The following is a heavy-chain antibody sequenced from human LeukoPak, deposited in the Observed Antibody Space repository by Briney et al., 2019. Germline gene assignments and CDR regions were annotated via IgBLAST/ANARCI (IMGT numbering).Heavy chain of an antibody. CDR1: GYTFTNYW. CDR2: IHPGDSDT. D-gene: IGHD2-15*01. J-gene: IGHJ4*02. CDR3: ARHAGYCTGGKCYSFYYFDY. V-gene: IGHV5-51*01. Sequence: GESLKISCKASGYTFTNYWIGWVRHTPGKGLGWMGIIHPGDSDTRYRTSFQGQVTMSVDESTSTAYLHWTSLKASDTAIYYCARHAGYCTGGKCYSFYYFDYWGQGTLVTVSS.